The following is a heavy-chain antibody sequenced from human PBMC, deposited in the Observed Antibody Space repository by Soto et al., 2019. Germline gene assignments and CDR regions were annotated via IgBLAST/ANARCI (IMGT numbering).Heavy chain of an antibody. Sequence: QVQLQESGPGLVKPSETLSLTCTVSGASISNAYWSWIRQAAGKRLEWIGRIHSSGTFNYNPSLKSRVSISRDTSKNQIALKLSSVTAADTAVYDCARDNIVSKGCGMDVWGQGTTVTVSS. CDR1: GASISNAY. V-gene: IGHV4-4*07. D-gene: IGHD5-12*01. CDR2: IHSSGTF. J-gene: IGHJ6*02. CDR3: ARDNIVSKGCGMDV.